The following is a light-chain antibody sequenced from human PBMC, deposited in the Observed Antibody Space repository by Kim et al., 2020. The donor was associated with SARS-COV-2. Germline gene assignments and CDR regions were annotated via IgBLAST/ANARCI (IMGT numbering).Light chain of an antibody. Sequence: VMSRSASALSVSPGARVTLSCRASQSVGSNLAYYQQKPGQAPRLLIYGASTRATGIPARFSGSGSGTGFTLTISSLQSEDFAVYYCPQYNKRPRTSGHGTNLYIK. V-gene: IGKV3-15*01. CDR1: QSVGSN. CDR2: GAS. CDR3: PQYNKRPRT. J-gene: IGKJ1*01.